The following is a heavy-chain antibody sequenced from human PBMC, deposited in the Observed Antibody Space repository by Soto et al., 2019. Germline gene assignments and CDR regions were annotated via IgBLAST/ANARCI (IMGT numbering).Heavy chain of an antibody. Sequence: GGALRLSCAASGFTFISYSMNWVLQAPWKGLEWVSSISTSSSYIYYADSVEGRFTISRDNAKNSLYLQMNSLRAEDTAVYYCARDQPGYSYGYGLGYWGQGTLVTVSS. V-gene: IGHV3-21*01. J-gene: IGHJ4*02. CDR3: ARDQPGYSYGYGLGY. CDR1: GFTFISYS. CDR2: ISTSSSYI. D-gene: IGHD5-18*01.